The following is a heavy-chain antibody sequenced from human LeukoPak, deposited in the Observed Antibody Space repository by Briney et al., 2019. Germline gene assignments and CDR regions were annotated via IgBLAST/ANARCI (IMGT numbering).Heavy chain of an antibody. V-gene: IGHV3-30-3*01. CDR3: ARHSGSYFYHYAMDV. D-gene: IGHD1-26*01. J-gene: IGHJ6*02. CDR2: ISYDGGNT. CDR1: GFTFSSNA. Sequence: GGSLRLSCAASGFTFSSNAIHWVRQAPGKGLEWVAEISYDGGNTYYADSVEGRFTISRDNSKNTLYLQMNSLRAEDTALFYCARHSGSYFYHYAMDVWGQGTTVTVSS.